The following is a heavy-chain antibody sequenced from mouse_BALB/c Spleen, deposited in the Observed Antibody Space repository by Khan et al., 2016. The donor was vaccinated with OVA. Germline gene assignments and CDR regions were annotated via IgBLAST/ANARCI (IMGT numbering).Heavy chain of an antibody. CDR2: IWGDGST. CDR1: GFSLTGYG. V-gene: IGHV2-6-7*01. Sequence: QVQLKESGPGLVAPSQSLSITCTVSGFSLTGYGVNWVRQPPGKGLEWLGMIWGDGSTDYNSALKSRLSISKDNSKSQVFLKMNSLQTDDTARYDGARAYYGNYSEAMDYWGQGTSVTVSS. D-gene: IGHD2-10*01. J-gene: IGHJ4*01. CDR3: ARAYYGNYSEAMDY.